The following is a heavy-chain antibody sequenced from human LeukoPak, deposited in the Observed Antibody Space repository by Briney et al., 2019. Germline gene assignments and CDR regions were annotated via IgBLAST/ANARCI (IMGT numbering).Heavy chain of an antibody. CDR3: AGGGRWAPDD. CDR1: GLTVNSNY. V-gene: IGHV3-66*01. J-gene: IGHJ4*02. CDR2: IYSSGLT. D-gene: IGHD5-24*01. Sequence: RGSLRLSCAGSGLTVNSNYMSWVRQAPGKGLEWVSVIYSSGLTYYADSVKGRFTISRDDSKNTVYLQMNSLRVEDTAVYYCAGGGRWAPDDWGQGTLVTVSS.